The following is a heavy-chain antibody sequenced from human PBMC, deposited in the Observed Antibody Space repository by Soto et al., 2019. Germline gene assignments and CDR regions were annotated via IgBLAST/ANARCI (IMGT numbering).Heavy chain of an antibody. Sequence: GASVKVSCKASGYTFTSYGISWVRQAPGQGLEWMGWISAYNGNTNYAQKLQGRVTMTTDTSTSTAYMELRSLRSDDTAVYYCAREVNWGAIFGTRYYSYYMDVWGKGPTVTVSS. CDR2: ISAYNGNT. CDR1: GYTFTSYG. CDR3: AREVNWGAIFGTRYYSYYMDV. D-gene: IGHD3-3*01. V-gene: IGHV1-18*01. J-gene: IGHJ6*03.